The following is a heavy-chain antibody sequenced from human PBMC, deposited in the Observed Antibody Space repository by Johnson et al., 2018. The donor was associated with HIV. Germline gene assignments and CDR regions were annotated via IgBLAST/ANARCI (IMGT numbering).Heavy chain of an antibody. V-gene: IGHV3-11*04. Sequence: QVQLVESGGGLVKPGGSLRLSCAASGFTFSDYYMSWIRQAPGKGLEWVSYISSSGSTIYYADSVKGRFTISRDNAKNSLYLQMNSLRVEDTAMYFCARRIIFCGGDCYSDGVDIWGQGTMVTVSS. J-gene: IGHJ3*02. CDR2: ISSSGSTI. CDR1: GFTFSDYY. D-gene: IGHD2-21*02. CDR3: ARRIIFCGGDCYSDGVDI.